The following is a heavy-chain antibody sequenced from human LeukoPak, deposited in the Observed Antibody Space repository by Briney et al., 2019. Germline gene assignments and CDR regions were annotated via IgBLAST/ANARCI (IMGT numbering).Heavy chain of an antibody. CDR1: GFTFSTFW. J-gene: IGHJ5*01. Sequence: TGGSLRLSCAASGFTFSTFWMNWVRQAPGKGLEWVAGISGDGRERDYVDSVRGRFTISTDNAKNSLYLQMNSLTAEDTAVYYCARDPDSWGQGTVVTVSS. CDR3: ARDPDS. V-gene: IGHV3-7*04. CDR2: ISGDGRER.